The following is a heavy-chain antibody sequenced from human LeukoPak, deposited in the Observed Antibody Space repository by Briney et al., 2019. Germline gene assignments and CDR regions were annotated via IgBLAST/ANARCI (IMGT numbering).Heavy chain of an antibody. D-gene: IGHD6-19*01. Sequence: VASVKVSCKASGYTFTSYDINWVRQATGQGLEWMGWMNPNSGNTGYAQKFQGRVTMTRNTSISTAYMELSSLRSEDTAVYYCARVSSGWYYYYYYMDVWGKGTTVTISS. CDR3: ARVSSGWYYYYYYMDV. V-gene: IGHV1-8*01. CDR1: GYTFTSYD. CDR2: MNPNSGNT. J-gene: IGHJ6*03.